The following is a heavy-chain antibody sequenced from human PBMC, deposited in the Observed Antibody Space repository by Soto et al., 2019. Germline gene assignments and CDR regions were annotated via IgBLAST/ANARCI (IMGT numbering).Heavy chain of an antibody. V-gene: IGHV3-33*01. J-gene: IGHJ6*02. CDR1: GFTFSSYG. Sequence: QVQLVESGGGVVQPGRSLRLSCAASGFTFSSYGMHWVRQAPGKGLEWVALVWYDGGNKYYADSVKGRFTISRDNSKNTLYLQMISLRAEETAVYYSVRAAAYSRTDEVYYHGTDVWGQGPTVTGSS. CDR2: VWYDGGNK. D-gene: IGHD5-12*01. CDR3: VRAAAYSRTDEVYYHGTDV.